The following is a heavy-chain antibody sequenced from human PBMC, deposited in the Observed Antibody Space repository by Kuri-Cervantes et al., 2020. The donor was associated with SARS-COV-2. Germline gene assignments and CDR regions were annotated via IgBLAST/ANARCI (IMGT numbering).Heavy chain of an antibody. CDR2: IFSNDEK. Sequence: SGPTLVKPTQTLTLTCTFSGFPLSTSGMCVSWIRQPPGKALEWLAHIFSNDEKSYSTSLKSRLTISKDTSKSQVVLTMTNMDPVDTATYYCARTYYYDSSGGELFDYWGQGALVTVSS. CDR3: ARTYYYDSSGGELFDY. V-gene: IGHV2-26*01. J-gene: IGHJ4*02. CDR1: GFPLSTSGMC. D-gene: IGHD3-22*01.